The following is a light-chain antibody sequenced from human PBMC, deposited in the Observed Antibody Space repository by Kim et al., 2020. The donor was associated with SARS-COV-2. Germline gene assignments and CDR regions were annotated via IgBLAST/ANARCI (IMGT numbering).Light chain of an antibody. CDR3: AAWDDSLSANV. CDR1: SSNMGSNY. Sequence: QSVLTQPPSASGTPGQRVTISCSGSSSNMGSNYVYWYQHLPGTAPKLLIHSNNQRPSGVPDRFSGSKSGTSASLAISGLRSEDEADYYCAAWDDSLSANVFGTVTKVTVL. J-gene: IGLJ1*01. CDR2: SNN. V-gene: IGLV1-47*01.